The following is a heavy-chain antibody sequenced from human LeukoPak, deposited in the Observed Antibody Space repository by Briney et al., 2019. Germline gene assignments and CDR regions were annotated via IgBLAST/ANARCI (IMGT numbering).Heavy chain of an antibody. CDR1: GGSISSGGYY. CDR3: ARSSPEYFDY. D-gene: IGHD1-14*01. V-gene: IGHV4-31*03. Sequence: PSETLSLTCTVSGGSISSGGYYWSWIRQHPGKGLEWIGYIYYSGSTYYNPSLKSRVTISVDTSKNQFSLKLSSVTAADTAVYYCARSSPEYFDYWGQGTLVTVSS. CDR2: IYYSGST. J-gene: IGHJ4*02.